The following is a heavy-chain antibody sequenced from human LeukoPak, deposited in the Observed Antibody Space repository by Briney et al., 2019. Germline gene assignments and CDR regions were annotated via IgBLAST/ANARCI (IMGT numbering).Heavy chain of an antibody. CDR3: ARLRSLDCSGVSCYTGYMDV. Sequence: GGSLRLSCAVSGFTFSSYEMNWVRQAPGKGLEWVSYISSSGSTICYADSVKGRFTISRDNAKNSLYLQMNSLRAEDTAVYYCARLRSLDCSGVSCYTGYMDVWGKGTTVTVSS. CDR1: GFTFSSYE. V-gene: IGHV3-48*03. J-gene: IGHJ6*03. CDR2: ISSSGSTI. D-gene: IGHD2-15*01.